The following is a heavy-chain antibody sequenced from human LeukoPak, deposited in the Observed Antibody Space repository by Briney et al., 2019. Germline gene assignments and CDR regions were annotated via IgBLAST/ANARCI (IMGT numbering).Heavy chain of an antibody. J-gene: IGHJ4*02. Sequence: GGSLRLSCVVSGFTFSSYHMNWVRQAPGKGLEWVSSISTSSSSSYIYYADSVTGRFTISRDNAKNSLYLQMNSLRAEDTALYYCARLRSGPYDSSGYVDYWGQGTLVTVSS. V-gene: IGHV3-21*04. CDR3: ARLRSGPYDSSGYVDY. CDR2: ISTSSSSSYI. D-gene: IGHD3-22*01. CDR1: GFTFSSYH.